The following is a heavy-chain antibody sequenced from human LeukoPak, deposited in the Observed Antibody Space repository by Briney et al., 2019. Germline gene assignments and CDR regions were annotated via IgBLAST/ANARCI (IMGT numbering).Heavy chain of an antibody. CDR3: AGDEWWELYYFDY. V-gene: IGHV3-30-3*01. CDR1: GFTFSSYA. Sequence: GGSLRLSCAASGFTFSSYAMHWVRQAPGKGLEWVAVISYGGSNKYYADSVKGRFTISRDNSKNTLYLQMNSLRAEDTAVYYCAGDEWWELYYFDYWAREPWSPSPQ. D-gene: IGHD2-15*01. CDR2: ISYGGSNK. J-gene: IGHJ4*02.